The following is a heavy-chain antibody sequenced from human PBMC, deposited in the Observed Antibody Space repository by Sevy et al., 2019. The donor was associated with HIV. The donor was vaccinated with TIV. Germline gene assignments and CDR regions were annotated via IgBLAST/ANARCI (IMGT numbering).Heavy chain of an antibody. V-gene: IGHV3-21*01. CDR1: GFTFSSYS. CDR3: AREWKEYSSGPFDY. J-gene: IGHJ4*02. D-gene: IGHD6-19*01. Sequence: GGSLRLSCAASGFTFSSYSMTWVRQAPGKGLEWVSSISSSSSYIYYADSVKGRFTISRDNAKNSLYLQMNSLRAEDTAVYYCAREWKEYSSGPFDYWGQGTLVTVSS. CDR2: ISSSSSYI.